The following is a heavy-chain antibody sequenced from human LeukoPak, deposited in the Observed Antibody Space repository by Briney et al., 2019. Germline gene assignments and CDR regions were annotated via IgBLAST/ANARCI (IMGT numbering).Heavy chain of an antibody. CDR2: ISAYNGNT. J-gene: IGHJ4*02. Sequence: ASVKVSCKASGYTFTIYGISWVRQAPGQGLEWMGWISAYNGNTNYAQKLQGRVTMTTDTSTSTAYMELRSLRSDDTAVYYCARDPCSSTSCYAFFDYWGQGTLVTVSS. CDR1: GYTFTIYG. CDR3: ARDPCSSTSCYAFFDY. D-gene: IGHD2-2*01. V-gene: IGHV1-18*01.